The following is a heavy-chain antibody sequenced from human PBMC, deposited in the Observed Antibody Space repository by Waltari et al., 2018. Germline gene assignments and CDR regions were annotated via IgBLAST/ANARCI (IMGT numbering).Heavy chain of an antibody. V-gene: IGHV4-59*01. CDR2: IYYSGST. CDR1: GGSISSYY. J-gene: IGHJ4*02. CDR3: ARGGRGDYFDY. Sequence: QVQLQESGPGLVKPSETLSLTCTASGGSISSYYWRWIRQPPGKGLEWIGYIYYSGSTNYNPSLKSRVTISVDTSKNQFSLKLSSVTAADTAVYYCARGGRGDYFDYWGQGTLVTVSS.